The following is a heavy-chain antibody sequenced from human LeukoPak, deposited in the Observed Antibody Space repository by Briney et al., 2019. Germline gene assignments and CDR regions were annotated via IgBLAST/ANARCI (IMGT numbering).Heavy chain of an antibody. CDR1: GASIGSYNSY. D-gene: IGHD6-13*01. V-gene: IGHV4-39*07. CDR3: AGDQFSSNWYKD. CDR2: IYHSGST. J-gene: IGHJ4*02. Sequence: SETLSLIYTVSGASIGSYNSYWGWIRQPPGKGLEWIGSIYHSGSTYYNPSLKSRVTISADFSKNQFSLKLSSVTVAETAVYFCAGDQFSSNWYKDWGPGTLVTVSS.